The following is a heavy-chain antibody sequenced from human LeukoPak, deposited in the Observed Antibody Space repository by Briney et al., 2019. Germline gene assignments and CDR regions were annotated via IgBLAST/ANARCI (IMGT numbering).Heavy chain of an antibody. Sequence: GASVKVSCKASGYTFTSYGISWVRQAPGQGLAWMGWISAYNGNTNYAQKLQGRVTMTTDTSTSTAYMELRSLRSDDTAVYYCARFQRLRGVTYVDYWGQGTLVTVSS. CDR2: ISAYNGNT. CDR3: ARFQRLRGVTYVDY. V-gene: IGHV1-18*01. D-gene: IGHD3-10*01. J-gene: IGHJ4*02. CDR1: GYTFTSYG.